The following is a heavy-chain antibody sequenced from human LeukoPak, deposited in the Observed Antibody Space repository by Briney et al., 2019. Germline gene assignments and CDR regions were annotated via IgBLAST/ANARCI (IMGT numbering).Heavy chain of an antibody. CDR1: GFTFSSYW. Sequence: GGSLRLSCAASGFTFSSYWMSWVRQAPGKGLEWVANIKQDGSEKYYVDSVKGRFTISRDNAKNSLYLQMNSLRAEDTAVYYCARGLRYFDWSGSNWGQGTLVTVSS. CDR3: ARGLRYFDWSGSN. CDR2: IKQDGSEK. D-gene: IGHD3-9*01. V-gene: IGHV3-7*04. J-gene: IGHJ4*02.